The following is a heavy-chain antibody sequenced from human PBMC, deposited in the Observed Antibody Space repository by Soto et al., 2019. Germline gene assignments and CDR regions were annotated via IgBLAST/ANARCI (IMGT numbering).Heavy chain of an antibody. CDR1: GGTFCNLG. V-gene: IGHV1-69*13. Sequence: SLKVSCNASGGTFCNLGISWLRQAPGQGLEWMGGNIPIFDTPHYAEKFRDRLTITADDTSTAYMELTSLSSEDTATYYCARDREDGSGTKYNWFHXWGQGTLVTVSX. J-gene: IGHJ5*01. CDR3: ARDREDGSGTKYNWFHX. D-gene: IGHD3-10*01. CDR2: NIPIFDTP.